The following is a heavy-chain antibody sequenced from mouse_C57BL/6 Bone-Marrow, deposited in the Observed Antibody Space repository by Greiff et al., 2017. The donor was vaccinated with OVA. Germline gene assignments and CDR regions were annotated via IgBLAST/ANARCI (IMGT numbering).Heavy chain of an antibody. Sequence: EVKLQESGPGLVKPSQSLSLTCSVTGYSITSGYYWNWIRQFPGNKLEWMGYISYDGSNNYNPSLKNRISITRDTSKNQFFLKLNSVTTEDTATYYCARDNGNYSFAYWGQGTLVTVSA. J-gene: IGHJ3*01. V-gene: IGHV3-6*01. CDR2: ISYDGSN. CDR1: GYSITSGYY. D-gene: IGHD2-1*01. CDR3: ARDNGNYSFAY.